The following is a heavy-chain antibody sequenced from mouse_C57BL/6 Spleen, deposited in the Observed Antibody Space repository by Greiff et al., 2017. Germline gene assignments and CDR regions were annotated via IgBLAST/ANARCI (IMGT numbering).Heavy chain of an antibody. CDR3: ARSLFTAGFAD. V-gene: IGHV2-2*01. D-gene: IGHD1-1*01. CDR1: GFSLTSYG. Sequence: QVQLKQSGPGLVQPSQSLSITCTVSGFSLTSYGVHWVRQSPGKGLEWLGVIWSGGSTDYNAAFISRLSISKDNSKSQVFCKMNSLQADDTAIYYCARSLFTAGFADWGQGTTVTVSA. J-gene: IGHJ3*01. CDR2: IWSGGST.